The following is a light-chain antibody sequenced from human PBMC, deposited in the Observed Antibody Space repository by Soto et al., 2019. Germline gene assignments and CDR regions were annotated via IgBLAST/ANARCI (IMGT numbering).Light chain of an antibody. V-gene: IGKV1-5*03. Sequence: DIQMTQSPSTLSGSVGERVTITCRASQTISSWLAWYQQKPGKAPKLLIYKASTLKSGVPSRFSGSGSGTEFTLTISSLQPDDFATYYCQHYNSYSVAFGQGTKVDLK. CDR2: KAS. CDR1: QTISSW. CDR3: QHYNSYSVA. J-gene: IGKJ1*01.